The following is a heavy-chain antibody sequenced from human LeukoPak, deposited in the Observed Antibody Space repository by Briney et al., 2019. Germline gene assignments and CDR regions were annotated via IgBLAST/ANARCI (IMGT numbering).Heavy chain of an antibody. Sequence: GESLKISCKGSGYSFTSYWIGWVRQMPGEGLEWMGIIYPGDSDTRYSPSFQGQVTISADKSISTAYLQWSSLKASDTAMYYCARHPAPGVREDEYYYYMDVWGKGTTVTVSS. CDR1: GYSFTSYW. J-gene: IGHJ6*03. CDR2: IYPGDSDT. CDR3: ARHPAPGVREDEYYYYMDV. D-gene: IGHD3-10*01. V-gene: IGHV5-51*01.